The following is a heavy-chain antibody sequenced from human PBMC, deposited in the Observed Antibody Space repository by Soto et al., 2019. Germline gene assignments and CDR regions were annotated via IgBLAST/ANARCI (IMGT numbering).Heavy chain of an antibody. CDR3: ARHVGLWFGELLRYGMDV. CDR1: GGTIRGYY. Sequence: SETLSLPNTVAGGTIRGYYWSWIRQPPGKGLEWIGYIYYSGSTNYNPSLKSRVTISVDTSKNQFSLKLSSVTAADTAVYYCARHVGLWFGELLRYGMDVWGQGTTVTAP. CDR2: IYYSGST. V-gene: IGHV4-59*08. D-gene: IGHD3-10*01. J-gene: IGHJ6*02.